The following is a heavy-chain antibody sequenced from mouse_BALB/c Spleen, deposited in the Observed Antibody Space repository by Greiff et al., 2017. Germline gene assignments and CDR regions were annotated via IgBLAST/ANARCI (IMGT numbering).Heavy chain of an antibody. J-gene: IGHJ2*01. CDR3: ARGDRYPYFDY. D-gene: IGHD2-14*01. CDR2: ISDGGSYT. CDR1: GFTFSDYY. Sequence: EVKLVESGGGLVKPGGSLKLSCAASGFTFSDYYMYWVRQTPEKRLEWVATISDGGSYTYYPDGVKGRFTISRDNAKNNLYLQMSSLKSEDTAMYYCARGDRYPYFDYWGQGTTLTVSS. V-gene: IGHV5-4*02.